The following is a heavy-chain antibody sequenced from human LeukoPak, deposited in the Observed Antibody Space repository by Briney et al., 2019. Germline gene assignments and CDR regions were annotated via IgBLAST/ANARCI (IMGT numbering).Heavy chain of an antibody. V-gene: IGHV1-69*13. CDR3: ARDGGNDDPFDI. CDR2: IIPIFGTA. D-gene: IGHD1-1*01. CDR1: GGTFSSYA. Sequence: EASVKVSCKASGGTFSSYAISWVRQAPGQGLEWMGGIIPIFGTANYAQKFQGRVTITADESTSTAYMELSSLRSDDTAVYYCARDGGNDDPFDIWGQGTMVTVSS. J-gene: IGHJ3*02.